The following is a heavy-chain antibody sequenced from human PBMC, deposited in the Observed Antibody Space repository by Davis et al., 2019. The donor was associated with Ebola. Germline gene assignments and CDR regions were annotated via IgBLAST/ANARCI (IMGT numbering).Heavy chain of an antibody. CDR2: INHSGST. CDR3: ARDVWGYSGYDYYYYYMDV. J-gene: IGHJ6*03. Sequence: PSETLSLTCAVYGGSFSGYYWSWIRQPPGKGLEWIGEINHSGSTNYNPSLKSRVTISVDTSKNQFSLKLSSVTAADTAVYYCARDVWGYSGYDYYYYYMDVWGKGTTVTVSS. CDR1: GGSFSGYY. D-gene: IGHD5-12*01. V-gene: IGHV4-34*01.